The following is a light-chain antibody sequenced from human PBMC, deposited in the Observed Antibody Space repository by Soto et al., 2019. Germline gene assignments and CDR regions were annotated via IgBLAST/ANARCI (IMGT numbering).Light chain of an antibody. J-gene: IGKJ1*01. CDR2: GAS. Sequence: EIVLTQSPGTLSLSPGERATLSCRASQSVTSDYLAWYQQKPGQAPRLLIHGASSRATGIPDRLSGSGSGTDFTLTISRLEPEDFAVYYCQQYGRPFGQGTKVDIK. CDR3: QQYGRP. CDR1: QSVTSDY. V-gene: IGKV3-20*01.